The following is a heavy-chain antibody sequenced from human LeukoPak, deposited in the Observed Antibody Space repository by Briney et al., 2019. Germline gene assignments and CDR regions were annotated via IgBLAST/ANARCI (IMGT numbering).Heavy chain of an antibody. CDR1: GGTFSSYA. CDR3: ARDSGERGSGSYLIVY. Sequence: GSSVKVSCKASGGTFSSYAISWVRQAPGQGLEWMGWINPNSGGTNYAQKFQGRVTMTRDTSISTAYMELSRLRSDDTAVYYCARDSGERGSGSYLIVYWGQGTLVTVSS. CDR2: INPNSGGT. V-gene: IGHV1-2*02. J-gene: IGHJ4*02. D-gene: IGHD3-10*01.